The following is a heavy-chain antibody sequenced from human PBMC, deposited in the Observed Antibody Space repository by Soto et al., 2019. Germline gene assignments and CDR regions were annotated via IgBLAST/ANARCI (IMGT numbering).Heavy chain of an antibody. J-gene: IGHJ5*02. Sequence: GGSLRLSSAASGFTFSSFSMNWVRQAPGKGLEWVSSISSSSSYIYYADSVKGRFTISRDNAKNSLYLQMNSLRAEDTAVYYCASTSADNWFDPWGEGTLVTVSS. CDR3: ASTSADNWFDP. V-gene: IGHV3-21*01. CDR2: ISSSSSYI. CDR1: GFTFSSFS.